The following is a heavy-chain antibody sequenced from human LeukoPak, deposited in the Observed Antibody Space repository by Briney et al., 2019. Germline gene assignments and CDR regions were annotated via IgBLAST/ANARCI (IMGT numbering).Heavy chain of an antibody. V-gene: IGHV3-64*01. D-gene: IGHD1-14*01. J-gene: IGHJ4*02. CDR2: ISSNGGST. Sequence: GGSLRLSCAASGFTFSSYAMHWVRQAPGKGLEYVSAISSNGGSTYYANSVKGRFTISRDNSKNTLYLQMGSLRAEDMAVYYCARSTYFTGPYYFDYWGQGTPVTVSS. CDR3: ARSTYFTGPYYFDY. CDR1: GFTFSSYA.